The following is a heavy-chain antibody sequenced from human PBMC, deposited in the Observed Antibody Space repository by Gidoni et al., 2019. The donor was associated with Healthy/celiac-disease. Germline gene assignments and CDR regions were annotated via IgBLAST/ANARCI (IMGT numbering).Heavy chain of an antibody. D-gene: IGHD2-15*01. Sequence: QVQLQESGPGLVKPSETLSLTCPVSGGSISSYYWSWIQQPPGKGLEWIRYIYYSGSTNYNPSIKSRVTISVDTSKNQFALKLSSVNAADTAVYYCARDSSQDGVGFDYWGQGTLVTVSS. J-gene: IGHJ4*02. CDR2: IYYSGST. CDR3: ARDSSQDGVGFDY. CDR1: GGSISSYY. V-gene: IGHV4-59*01.